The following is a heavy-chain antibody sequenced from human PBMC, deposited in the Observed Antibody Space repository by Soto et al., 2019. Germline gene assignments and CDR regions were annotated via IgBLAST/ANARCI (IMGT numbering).Heavy chain of an antibody. CDR3: ASLTSVYYDILTGYYPPRDSDAFDI. J-gene: IGHJ3*02. CDR2: ISYDGSNK. D-gene: IGHD3-9*01. V-gene: IGHV3-30-3*01. CDR1: GFTFSSYA. Sequence: GGSLRLSCAASGFTFSSYAMHWVRQAPGKGLEWVAVISYDGSNKYYADSVKGRFTISRDNSKNTLDLQMNSLRAEDTAVYYCASLTSVYYDILTGYYPPRDSDAFDIWGQGTMVTVSS.